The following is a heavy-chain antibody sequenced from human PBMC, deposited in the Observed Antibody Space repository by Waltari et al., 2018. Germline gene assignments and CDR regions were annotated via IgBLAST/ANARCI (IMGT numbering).Heavy chain of an antibody. CDR1: GGSFSGSY. CDR2: INHSGST. J-gene: IGHJ4*02. Sequence: QVQLQQWGAGLLKPSETLSLTCAVYGGSFSGSYWSWIRQPPGKGLEWIGEINHSGSTNYNPSLKSRVTISVDTSKNQFSLKLSSVTAADTAVYYCARGNSSSWFPPSFDYWGQGTLVTVSS. D-gene: IGHD6-13*01. CDR3: ARGNSSSWFPPSFDY. V-gene: IGHV4-34*01.